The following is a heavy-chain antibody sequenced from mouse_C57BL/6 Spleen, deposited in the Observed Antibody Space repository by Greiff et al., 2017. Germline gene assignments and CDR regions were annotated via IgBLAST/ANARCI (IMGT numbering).Heavy chain of an antibody. CDR3: AGSIDGGFAY. Sequence: VQLQQSGPELVKPGASVKISCKASGYAFSSSWMNWVKQRPGKGLEWIGRIYPGDGDTNYNGKFKGKATLTADKSSSTAYMQLSCLAAEDSAVYFCAGSIDGGFAYWGQGTLVTVSA. CDR2: IYPGDGDT. CDR1: GYAFSSSW. V-gene: IGHV1-82*01. J-gene: IGHJ3*01.